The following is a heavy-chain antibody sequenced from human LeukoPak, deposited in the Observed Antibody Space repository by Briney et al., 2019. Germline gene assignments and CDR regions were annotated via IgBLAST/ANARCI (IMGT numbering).Heavy chain of an antibody. J-gene: IGHJ4*02. Sequence: SETLSLTCNVSGVSTSSSYWGWIRQPPGKGLEWIGYIFHTGDSNHNPSLKRRVSISLDTSRDQITLRLTSVTAADTAVYYCARHRFASPLDSWGQGTLVTVSS. CDR1: GVSTSSSY. V-gene: IGHV4-59*08. D-gene: IGHD2-21*01. CDR2: IFHTGDS. CDR3: ARHRFASPLDS.